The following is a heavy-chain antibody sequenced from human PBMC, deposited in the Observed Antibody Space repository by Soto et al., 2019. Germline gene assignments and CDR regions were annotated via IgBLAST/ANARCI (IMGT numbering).Heavy chain of an antibody. Sequence: QITLKEAGPTLVKPTQTLTLTCSFSGFSLITSGVGVGWIRQPPGKALEWLALIYWYDDKGYSTSLKSRLTITKDTSRNHVVLTMTNMDPSDTATYYCAHTLAPRIFDYWGQGTLVTVSS. V-gene: IGHV2-5*01. CDR1: GFSLITSGVG. CDR3: AHTLAPRIFDY. CDR2: IYWYDDK. J-gene: IGHJ4*02. D-gene: IGHD6-13*01.